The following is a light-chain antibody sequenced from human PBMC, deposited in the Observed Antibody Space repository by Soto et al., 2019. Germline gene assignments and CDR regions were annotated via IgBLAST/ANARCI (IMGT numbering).Light chain of an antibody. CDR2: GVT. CDR3: SSFTTSYFYV. J-gene: IGLJ1*01. CDR1: GSDIGAYNY. V-gene: IGLV2-14*01. Sequence: QSVLTQPPSVSLSPGQSITISCTGTGSDIGAYNYVSWYQQHPGKAPKLIIYGVTHRPSGVSTRFSASKSAYTASLTISGLQAEDEADYYCSSFTTSYFYVFGPGTKVTVL.